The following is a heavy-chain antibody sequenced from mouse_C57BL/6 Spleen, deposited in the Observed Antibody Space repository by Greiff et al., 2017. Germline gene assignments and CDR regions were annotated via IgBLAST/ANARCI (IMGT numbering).Heavy chain of an antibody. D-gene: IGHD4-1*02. V-gene: IGHV2-6*01. CDR2: IWGVGST. CDR1: GFSLTSYG. Sequence: QVQLQQSGPGLVAPSQSLSITCTVSGFSLTSYGVDWVRQSPGKGLEWLGVIWGVGSTNYNSALKSRLSISKDNSKSHVFLKMNSLQTDDTARYCCASGQLGPFAYWGQGTLVTVSA. CDR3: ASGQLGPFAY. J-gene: IGHJ3*01.